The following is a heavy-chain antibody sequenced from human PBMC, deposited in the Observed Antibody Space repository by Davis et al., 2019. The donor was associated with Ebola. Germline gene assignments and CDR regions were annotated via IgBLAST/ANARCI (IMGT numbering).Heavy chain of an antibody. V-gene: IGHV4-30-4*07. Sequence: MPSETLSLTCAVSGGSISSGGYSWSWIRQPPGKGLEWIGYIYYSGRTYYNPSLKSRVTISVDTSKNQFSLKLSSVTAADTAVYYCARGSPYDSSGYYLPFDIWGQGTMVTVSS. CDR3: ARGSPYDSSGYYLPFDI. CDR2: IYYSGRT. D-gene: IGHD3-22*01. CDR1: GGSISSGGYS. J-gene: IGHJ3*02.